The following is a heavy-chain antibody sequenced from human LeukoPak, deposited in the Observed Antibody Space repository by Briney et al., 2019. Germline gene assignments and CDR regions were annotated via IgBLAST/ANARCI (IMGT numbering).Heavy chain of an antibody. V-gene: IGHV3-30-3*01. CDR1: GFTFSSYA. CDR3: ARDSGFGELSPIQH. Sequence: GRSLRLSCAASGFTFSSYAMHWVRQAPGKGLEWVAVISYDGSNKYYADSVKGRFTISRDNSKNTLYLQMNSLRAEDTAVYYCARDSGFGELSPIQHWGQGTLVTVSS. J-gene: IGHJ1*01. CDR2: ISYDGSNK. D-gene: IGHD3-10*01.